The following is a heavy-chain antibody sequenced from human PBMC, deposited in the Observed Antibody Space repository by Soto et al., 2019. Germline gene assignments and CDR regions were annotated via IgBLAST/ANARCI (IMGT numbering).Heavy chain of an antibody. J-gene: IGHJ6*02. Sequence: GGSLRLSCAASGFTFTSYGMHWVRQAPGKGLEWMALILHDGSAEYYADSVKGRFTISRDNSKNTLYLQMNSLRAEDTAVYYCARSRDGYSFYFYYGMDGWGQGTTVPVSS. CDR2: ILHDGSAE. CDR3: ARSRDGYSFYFYYGMDG. D-gene: IGHD4-4*01. V-gene: IGHV3-30*03. CDR1: GFTFTSYG.